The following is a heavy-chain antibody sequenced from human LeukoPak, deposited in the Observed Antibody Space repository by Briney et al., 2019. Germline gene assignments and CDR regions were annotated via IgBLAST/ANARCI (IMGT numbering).Heavy chain of an antibody. D-gene: IGHD2-2*02. CDR3: ARYCSSTTCYTRGGDY. Sequence: PSETLSLTCTVSGDSINDHYWSWIRQPPGEGLEWIAYIYSSVSTNYNPSLKSRVTISIDTSKNQFSLSLSSVTAADTAVYYCARYCSSTTCYTRGGDYWGQGTLVTVSS. V-gene: IGHV4-4*09. J-gene: IGHJ4*02. CDR1: GDSINDHY. CDR2: IYSSVST.